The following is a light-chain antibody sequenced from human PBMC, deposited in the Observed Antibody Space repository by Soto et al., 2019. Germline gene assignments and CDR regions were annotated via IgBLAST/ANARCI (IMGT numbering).Light chain of an antibody. J-gene: IGKJ1*01. Sequence: DIVMTQSPLSLPVTPGEPASISCRSSQSLLHSNGYNYLHWYLQKPGQSPQLLIYLGSNRASGVPDRISGSGSGTDFTLKISRVEAEDVGVYYCMQARQTPSTFGQGTKVEIK. CDR1: QSLLHSNGYNY. V-gene: IGKV2-28*01. CDR2: LGS. CDR3: MQARQTPST.